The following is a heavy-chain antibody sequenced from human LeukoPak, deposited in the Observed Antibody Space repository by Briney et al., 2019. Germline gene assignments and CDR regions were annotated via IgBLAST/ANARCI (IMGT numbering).Heavy chain of an antibody. D-gene: IGHD7-27*01. CDR2: INPNSGGT. CDR1: GYTFTGYY. V-gene: IGHV1-2*02. Sequence: GASVKVSCKASGYTFTGYYMHWVRQAPGQGLEWMGWINPNSGGTNYAQKFQGRVTMTRDTSISTAYMELSRLRADDTSVYYCARDGELTGDKAFDYWGQGTLVTVSS. J-gene: IGHJ4*02. CDR3: ARDGELTGDKAFDY.